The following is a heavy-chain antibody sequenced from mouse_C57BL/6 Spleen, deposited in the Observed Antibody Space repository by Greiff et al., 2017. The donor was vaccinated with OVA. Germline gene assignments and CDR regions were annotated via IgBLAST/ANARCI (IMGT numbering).Heavy chain of an antibody. CDR3: ARIPRGNAMDY. CDR2: IWSGGST. Sequence: VQLQESGPSLVQPSHSLSITCTVSGFSLTSYGVHWVRQSPGKGLEWLGVIWSGGSTDYNAAFISRLSISKDNSKSQVFFKMNSLQADDTAIYYCARIPRGNAMDYWGQGTSVTVSS. CDR1: GFSLTSYG. V-gene: IGHV2-2*01. J-gene: IGHJ4*01.